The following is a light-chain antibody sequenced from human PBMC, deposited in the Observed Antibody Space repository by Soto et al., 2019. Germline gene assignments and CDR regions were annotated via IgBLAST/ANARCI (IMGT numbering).Light chain of an antibody. J-gene: IGLJ2*01. CDR1: SSNIGNYY. CDR2: END. CDR3: AAWDGNLRAVV. V-gene: IGLV1-51*02. Sequence: QAVVTQPPSVSAAPGQKVTISCSGSSSNIGNYYVCWYQHLPGTAPKFLIYENDKRPSGIPDRFSGSKSGTSATLDITGLQTGDEADYYCAAWDGNLRAVVFGGGTKVTVL.